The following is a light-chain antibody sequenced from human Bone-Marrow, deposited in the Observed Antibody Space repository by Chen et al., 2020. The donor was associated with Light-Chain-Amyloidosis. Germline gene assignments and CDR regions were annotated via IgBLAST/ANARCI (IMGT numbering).Light chain of an antibody. CDR2: DDS. CDR3: QVWDRSSDRPV. V-gene: IGLV3-21*02. J-gene: IGLJ3*02. CDR1: NIGSTS. Sequence: SYVLTQPSPVSVAPGQTATIARGGNNIGSTSGHWYLQAPGQAPLLVVYDDSDRPSGIPERLSGSNSGNTATLTISRVEAGDEADYYCQVWDRSSDRPVFGGGTKLTVL.